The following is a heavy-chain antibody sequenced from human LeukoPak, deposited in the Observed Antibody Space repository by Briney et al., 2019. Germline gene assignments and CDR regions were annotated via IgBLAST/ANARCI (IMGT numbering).Heavy chain of an antibody. D-gene: IGHD3-22*01. CDR3: AKAWYYYDSSGYYPLGY. CDR2: IVVGSGNT. J-gene: IGHJ4*02. CDR1: GFTFTSSA. Sequence: GASVKVSCKASGFTFTSSAMQWVRQARGQRLKWIGWIVVGSGNTNYAQKFQERVTITRDMSTSTAYMELSSLRSEDTAVYYCAKAWYYYDSSGYYPLGYWGQGALVTVSS. V-gene: IGHV1-58*02.